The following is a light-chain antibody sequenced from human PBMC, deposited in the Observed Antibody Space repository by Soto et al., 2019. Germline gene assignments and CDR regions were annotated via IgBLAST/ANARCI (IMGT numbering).Light chain of an antibody. J-gene: IGKJ5*01. CDR1: QSISSW. V-gene: IGKV1-5*03. CDR3: QQYGYSPIT. CDR2: KAA. Sequence: DIQMTQSPSTLSASVGDRVTITCRASQSISSWLACYQQKPANAPKLLIYKAASLEGGVPSEFSSGRSGTDFILTIDGMEPEDFAVYYCQQYGYSPITFGQGTRLEIK.